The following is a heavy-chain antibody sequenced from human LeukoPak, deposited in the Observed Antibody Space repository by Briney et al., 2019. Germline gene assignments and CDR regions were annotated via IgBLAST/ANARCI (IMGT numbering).Heavy chain of an antibody. CDR1: GGSISSGGYS. CDR3: ARGHNI. J-gene: IGHJ3*02. V-gene: IGHV4-30-2*01. Sequence: PSETLSLTCAVSGGSISSGGYSWSWIRQPPGKGLEWIGYIYHRGSTYYNPSLKSRVTISVDRSKNQFSLKLSSVTAADTAVYYCARGHNIWGQGTMVTVSS. CDR2: IYHRGST.